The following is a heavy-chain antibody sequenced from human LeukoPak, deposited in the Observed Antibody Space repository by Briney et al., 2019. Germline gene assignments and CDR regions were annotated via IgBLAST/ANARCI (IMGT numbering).Heavy chain of an antibody. Sequence: GGSLRLSCAASGFTFSSYAMSWVRQAPGKGLEWVSAISGSGGSTYYADSVKGRFTISRDNSKNTLYLQMNSLRAEDTAVYYCAKDLPGIVVVPAAMDPWGQGTLVTVSS. CDR3: AKDLPGIVVVPAAMDP. CDR2: ISGSGGST. V-gene: IGHV3-23*01. J-gene: IGHJ5*02. CDR1: GFTFSSYA. D-gene: IGHD2-2*01.